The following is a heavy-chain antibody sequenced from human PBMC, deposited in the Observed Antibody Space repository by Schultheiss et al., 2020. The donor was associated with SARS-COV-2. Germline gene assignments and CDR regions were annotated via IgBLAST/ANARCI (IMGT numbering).Heavy chain of an antibody. V-gene: IGHV3-23*01. Sequence: GGPLRLSCAASGFTFSSYAMSWVRQAPGKGLEWVSAISGSGGSTYYADSVKGRFTISRDNSKNTVYLQMDSLKTEDTAVYYCARRGFWSGHLDYWGQGTQVTVSS. CDR1: GFTFSSYA. CDR3: ARRGFWSGHLDY. D-gene: IGHD3-3*01. CDR2: ISGSGGST. J-gene: IGHJ4*02.